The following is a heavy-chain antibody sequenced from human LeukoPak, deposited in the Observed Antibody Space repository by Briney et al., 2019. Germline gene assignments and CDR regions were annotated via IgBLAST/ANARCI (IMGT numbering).Heavy chain of an antibody. D-gene: IGHD3-3*01. CDR3: AILDYDFWSGSARWFDP. V-gene: IGHV4-39*01. Sequence: SETLSLTCTVSGGSISSSSYYWGWIRQPPGRGLEWIASIYYSGSTYYNPSLNSRVTISVDTSKNQFSLKLSSVTAADTAVYYCAILDYDFWSGSARWFDPWGQGTLVTVSS. CDR1: GGSISSSSYY. CDR2: IYYSGST. J-gene: IGHJ5*02.